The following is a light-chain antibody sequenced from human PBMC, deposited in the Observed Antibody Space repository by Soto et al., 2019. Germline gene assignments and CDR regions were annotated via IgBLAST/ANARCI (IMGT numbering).Light chain of an antibody. CDR1: ETISSW. V-gene: IGKV1-5*01. CDR3: QQYNNWPRT. CDR2: DAS. Sequence: EIPMTPSPYTLSASVGDRVTITCRASETISSWLAWYQQKEGKAPKLLMYDASTLESGVPPRFSGSRSGTEFTLTINSLQSEDFAVYYCQQYNNWPRTFGQGTKVDIK. J-gene: IGKJ1*01.